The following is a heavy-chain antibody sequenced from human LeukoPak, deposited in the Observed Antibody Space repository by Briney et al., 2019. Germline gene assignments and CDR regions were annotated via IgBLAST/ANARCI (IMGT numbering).Heavy chain of an antibody. Sequence: GGSLRLSCAASGFTFSAYSMNWVRQAPGKGLEWGSSISSRSTNIYYADSVKGRFTISGDNAKNSLYLQMNSLRGEDTAVYYCARDYYDSLTGYYSSFDYWGQGTLVTVSS. CDR2: ISSRSTNI. V-gene: IGHV3-21*01. J-gene: IGHJ4*02. D-gene: IGHD3-9*01. CDR3: ARDYYDSLTGYYSSFDY. CDR1: GFTFSAYS.